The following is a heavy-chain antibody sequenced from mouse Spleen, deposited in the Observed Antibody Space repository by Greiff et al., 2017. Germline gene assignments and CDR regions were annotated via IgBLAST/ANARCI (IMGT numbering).Heavy chain of an antibody. V-gene: IGHV3-1*01. CDR2: ISYSGST. D-gene: IGHD2-4*01. CDR1: GYSITSGYD. CDR3: ARGEDDYDAWFAY. Sequence: DVQLQESGPGMVKPSQSLSLTCTVTGYSITSGYDWHWIRHFPGNKLEWMGYISYSGSTNYNPSLKSRISITHDTSKNHFFLKLNSVTTEDTATYYCARGEDDYDAWFAYWGQGTLVTVSA. J-gene: IGHJ3*01.